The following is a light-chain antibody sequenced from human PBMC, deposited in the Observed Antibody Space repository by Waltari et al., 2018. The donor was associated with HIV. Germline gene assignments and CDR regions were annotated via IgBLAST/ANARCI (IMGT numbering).Light chain of an antibody. CDR1: NIGSQS. J-gene: IGLJ2*01. CDR3: CSYAGSVV. V-gene: IGLV3-21*01. Sequence: YVLTQSPSVSVAPGETARITCEGDNIGSQSVHWYQQKPGQAPVLVIYYDDDRASGIPERFSGSKSGNTASLTISGLQAEDEADYYCCSYAGSVVFGGGTKLTVL. CDR2: YDD.